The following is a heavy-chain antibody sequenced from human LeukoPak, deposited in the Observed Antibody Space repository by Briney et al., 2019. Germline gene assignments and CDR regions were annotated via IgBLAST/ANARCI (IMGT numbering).Heavy chain of an antibody. D-gene: IGHD3-10*01. CDR2: ITNIGSTI. CDR1: GFTFSDSY. CDR3: ARVLSELWFGELFYFDY. J-gene: IGHJ4*02. V-gene: IGHV3-11*04. Sequence: GGSLRLSCAASGFTFSDSYMSWIRQTPGKGLEWVSYITNIGSTIYYADSVKGRFTISRDNAKNSLYLQMNSLRAEDTAVYYCARVLSELWFGELFYFDYWGQGTLVTVSS.